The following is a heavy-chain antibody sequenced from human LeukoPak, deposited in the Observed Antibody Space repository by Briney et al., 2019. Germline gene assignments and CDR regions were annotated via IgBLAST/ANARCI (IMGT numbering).Heavy chain of an antibody. J-gene: IGHJ4*02. V-gene: IGHV3-53*01. CDR3: ARASRELLDY. CDR2: IYSGGST. Sequence: PGGSLRLSCAASGFTVSSNYMSWVRQAPGKGLEWVSVIYSGGSTYYADSVRGRFTISRDNSKNTLYLQMNSLRAEDTAVYYCARASRELLDYWGQGTLVTVSS. CDR1: GFTVSSNY. D-gene: IGHD1-26*01.